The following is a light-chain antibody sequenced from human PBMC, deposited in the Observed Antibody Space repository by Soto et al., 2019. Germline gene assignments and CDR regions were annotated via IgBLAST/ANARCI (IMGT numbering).Light chain of an antibody. CDR2: EVT. Sequence: QSALTQPASVSEYPGQSIAISCTGRSSDVGGYNYVSWYQQHPGKAPQLIIYEVTNRPSGVSNRFSGSKSGNTASLTISGLQAEDEADYYCSSYTSSSTRVFGTGTKVTVL. CDR3: SSYTSSSTRV. CDR1: SSDVGGYNY. V-gene: IGLV2-14*01. J-gene: IGLJ1*01.